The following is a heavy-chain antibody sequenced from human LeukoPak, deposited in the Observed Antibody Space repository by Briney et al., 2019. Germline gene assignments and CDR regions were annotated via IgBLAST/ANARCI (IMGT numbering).Heavy chain of an antibody. CDR1: GGTFSSYA. CDR3: ARAPIEYSSSFNYFDY. V-gene: IGHV1-69*05. Sequence: SVKVSCKASGGTFSSYAISWVRQAPGQGLEWMGGIIPIFGTANYAQKFQGRVTITTDESTSTAYMELSSLRSEDTAAYYCARAPIEYSSSFNYFDYWGQGTLVTVSS. D-gene: IGHD6-6*01. J-gene: IGHJ4*02. CDR2: IIPIFGTA.